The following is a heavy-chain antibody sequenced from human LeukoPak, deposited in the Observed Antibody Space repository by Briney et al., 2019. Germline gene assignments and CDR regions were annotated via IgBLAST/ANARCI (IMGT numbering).Heavy chain of an antibody. V-gene: IGHV3-7*01. CDR1: GFTFSNYV. CDR3: ARDQARLGGDYEDYGMDV. CDR2: IKQDGSEK. D-gene: IGHD4-17*01. Sequence: TGGSLRLSCAASGFASGFTFSNYVMSWVRQAPGKGLEWVANIKQDGSEKYYVDSVKGRFTISRDNAKNSLYLQMNSLRAEDTAVYYCARDQARLGGDYEDYGMDVWGQGTTVTVSS. J-gene: IGHJ6*02.